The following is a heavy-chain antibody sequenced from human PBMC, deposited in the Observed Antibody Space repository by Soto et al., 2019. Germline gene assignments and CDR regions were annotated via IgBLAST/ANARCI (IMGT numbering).Heavy chain of an antibody. Sequence: EVQLAESGGGLAQPGGSLRLSCAASGFTLSGYAMDWVRQAPGKGLEYVSGISSNGVGTYYVNSVQGRFTISRDNSKNTVYLQMGSLRPEDMAVYYCARRARPDFYYMDVWGKRTTVTVSS. CDR1: GFTLSGYA. D-gene: IGHD6-6*01. J-gene: IGHJ6*03. V-gene: IGHV3-64*01. CDR3: ARRARPDFYYMDV. CDR2: ISSNGVGT.